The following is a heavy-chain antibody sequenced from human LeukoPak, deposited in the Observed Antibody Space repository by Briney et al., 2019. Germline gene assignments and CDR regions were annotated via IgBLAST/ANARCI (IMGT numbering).Heavy chain of an antibody. V-gene: IGHV4-61*02. J-gene: IGHJ6*03. Sequence: SETLSLTCTVSGGSISSGSYYWSWIRQPAGKGLEWIGRIYTSGSTNYNPSLKSRVTISVDTSKNQFSLKLSSVTAADTAVYYCARAKKYSSSSKGYYYYYMDVWGKGTTVTVSS. D-gene: IGHD6-6*01. CDR2: IYTSGST. CDR3: ARAKKYSSSSKGYYYYYMDV. CDR1: GGSISSGSYY.